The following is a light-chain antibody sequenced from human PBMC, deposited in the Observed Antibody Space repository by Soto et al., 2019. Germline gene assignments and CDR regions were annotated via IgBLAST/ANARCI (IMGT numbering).Light chain of an antibody. V-gene: IGKV2-28*01. CDR2: LGS. CDR3: QQYNSYPWT. J-gene: IGKJ1*01. CDR1: QSLLHSNGYNY. Sequence: IPQSPLSLPVTPEEPASISCRSSQSLLHSNGYNYLDWYLQKPGQSPQLLIYLGSNRASGVPDRFSGSGSGTEFTLTITSLQPDDFATYYCQQYNSYPWTFGQGTKVDIK.